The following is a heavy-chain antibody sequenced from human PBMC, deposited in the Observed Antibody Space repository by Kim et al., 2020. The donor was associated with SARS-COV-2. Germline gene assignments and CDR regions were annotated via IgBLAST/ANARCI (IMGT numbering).Heavy chain of an antibody. CDR1: GFIFSSYS. Sequence: GGSLRLSCEASGFIFSSYSMNCVSQATGKVLEWVSYISSSSSTISYEDSVHGRFTISRDNAKNSLYLQMNSLRAEDTAVYHGASLYGSGSQIIWGQGTMV. CDR3: ASLYGSGSQII. D-gene: IGHD3-10*01. CDR2: ISSSSSTI. J-gene: IGHJ3*02. V-gene: IGHV3-48*01.